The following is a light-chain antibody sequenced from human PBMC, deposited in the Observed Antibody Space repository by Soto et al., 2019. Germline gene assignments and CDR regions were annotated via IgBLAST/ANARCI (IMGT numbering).Light chain of an antibody. CDR2: GAS. J-gene: IGKJ1*01. V-gene: IGKV3-15*01. CDR3: QQYNNWPPT. CDR1: QSVSSN. Sequence: EIVMTQSPATLSVSPGERATLSCRASQSVSSNLAWYQQKPGQAPRLLIYGASTRATGIPARFSGSGSGTEFTLTISSLQSEDFVVYYCQQYNNWPPTFGQGTKAAIK.